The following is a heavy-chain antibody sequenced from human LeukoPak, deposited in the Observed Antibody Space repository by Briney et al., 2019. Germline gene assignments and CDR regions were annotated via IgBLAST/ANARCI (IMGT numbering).Heavy chain of an antibody. CDR1: GYIFTGYY. Sequence: ASAKVSCKASGYIFTGYYMHWVRQAPGQGLEWMGRINPNSGDTNSAQKFQGRITMTRDTSISTAYMELSRLRSDDTAMYYCARDDYVWGSYRSGDYWGQGTLVTVSS. CDR3: ARDDYVWGSYRSGDY. D-gene: IGHD3-16*02. V-gene: IGHV1-2*06. CDR2: INPNSGDT. J-gene: IGHJ4*02.